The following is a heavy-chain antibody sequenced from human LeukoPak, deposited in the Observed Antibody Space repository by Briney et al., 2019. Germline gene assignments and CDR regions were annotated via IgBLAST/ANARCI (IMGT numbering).Heavy chain of an antibody. V-gene: IGHV4-39*01. CDR3: ARKYCSSTSCSLFDY. CDR2: IYYSGGT. J-gene: IGHJ4*02. CDR1: GGSISSSSYY. D-gene: IGHD2-2*01. Sequence: SETLSLTCTVSGGSISSSSYYTGWIRQPPRKWLEWIGCIYYSGGTYYHPSLKSRATISVDTSKNQFSLKLSSVAAADTAVYYCARKYCSSTSCSLFDYWGQGTLVTVSS.